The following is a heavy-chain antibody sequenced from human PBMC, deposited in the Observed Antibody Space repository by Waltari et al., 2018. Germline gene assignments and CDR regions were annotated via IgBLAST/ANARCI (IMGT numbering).Heavy chain of an antibody. D-gene: IGHD3-16*01. J-gene: IGHJ6*02. CDR2: ISHEGRKE. CDR1: GLMFRGSG. V-gene: IGHV3-30*18. Sequence: QVHLMESGGGVVQPGWSLRLPCAASGLMFRGSGRHWVRQAPGKGLEWVAVISHEGRKEYYGDAVKGRFNISRDNSKNIVYLQMNSLRGDDTAVYHCAKADGNPWNFEYYGMDVWGPGTTVTVSS. CDR3: AKADGNPWNFEYYGMDV.